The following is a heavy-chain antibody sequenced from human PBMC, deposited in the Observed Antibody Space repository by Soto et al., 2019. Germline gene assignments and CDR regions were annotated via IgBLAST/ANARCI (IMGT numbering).Heavy chain of an antibody. Sequence: PSETLSLTCTVSGGSTSSSSYYWGWVRQPPGKGLEWIGSVYYSGTTYHNPSLKSRVTISVDTSKNQFSLTLSSATATDTAVYYCARLPVSVAGTADIDYWGQGTLVXVSS. D-gene: IGHD6-19*01. CDR2: VYYSGTT. CDR3: ARLPVSVAGTADIDY. J-gene: IGHJ4*02. CDR1: GGSTSSSSYY. V-gene: IGHV4-39*01.